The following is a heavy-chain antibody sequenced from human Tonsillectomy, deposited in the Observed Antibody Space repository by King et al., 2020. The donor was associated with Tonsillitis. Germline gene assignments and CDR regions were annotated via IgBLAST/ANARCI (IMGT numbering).Heavy chain of an antibody. CDR2: IIPIFGTP. CDR1: GGTFSSNE. Sequence: QLVQSGAEEKKPGSSVKVSCKASGGTFSSNEISWVRQAPGQGLEWMGGIIPIFGTPNYVEKFQDRVTITADESTSTAYMELSSLRSEDTAVYYCARSYCGGDCYSPFDYWGQGTLVTVSS. V-gene: IGHV1-69*01. J-gene: IGHJ4*02. CDR3: ARSYCGGDCYSPFDY. D-gene: IGHD2-21*02.